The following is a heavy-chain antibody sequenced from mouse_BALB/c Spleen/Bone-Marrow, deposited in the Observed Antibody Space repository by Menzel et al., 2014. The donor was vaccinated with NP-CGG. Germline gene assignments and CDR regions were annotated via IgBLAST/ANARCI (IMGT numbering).Heavy chain of an antibody. J-gene: IGHJ3*01. D-gene: IGHD3-3*01. Sequence: VKVVESAAELARPGASVKMSCKASGYTFTSYTMHWIKPRPGQGLEWIGYINPSSAYTEYNQKFKDKTTLTADTSSSTAYMQLSSLTSEDSAVYYCARGGTARAAWFAYWGQGTLVTVSA. CDR3: ARGGTARAAWFAY. V-gene: IGHV1-4*02. CDR2: INPSSAYT. CDR1: GYTFTSYT.